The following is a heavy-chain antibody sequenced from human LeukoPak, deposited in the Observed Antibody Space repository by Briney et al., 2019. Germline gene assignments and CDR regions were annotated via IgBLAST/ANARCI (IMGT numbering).Heavy chain of an antibody. V-gene: IGHV1-2*02. J-gene: IGHJ4*02. D-gene: IGHD5-12*01. CDR3: ARYSGYDYVIDH. CDR1: GYTFTGYY. Sequence: ASVKVSCKASGYTFTGYYVHWVRQAPGQGLEWMGWINHNSGGTNYAQKFQGRVTMTRDTSISTAYMELSGLRSDDTAMYYCARYSGYDYVIDHWGQGTLVTVSS. CDR2: INHNSGGT.